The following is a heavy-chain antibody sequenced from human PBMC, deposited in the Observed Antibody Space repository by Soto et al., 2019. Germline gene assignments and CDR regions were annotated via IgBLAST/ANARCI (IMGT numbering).Heavy chain of an antibody. V-gene: IGHV3-21*01. Sequence: GGSLRLSCAASGFTFSSYSMNWVRQAPGRGLEWVAAISGTSDYIYYADPVKGRFTISRDNAKTSLYIQMNSLRAEDTAVYYCARDHRYCSGSSCRPYYYYYGMDVWGQGTTVTVSS. CDR1: GFTFSSYS. J-gene: IGHJ6*02. CDR3: ARDHRYCSGSSCRPYYYYYGMDV. CDR2: ISGTSDYI. D-gene: IGHD2-15*01.